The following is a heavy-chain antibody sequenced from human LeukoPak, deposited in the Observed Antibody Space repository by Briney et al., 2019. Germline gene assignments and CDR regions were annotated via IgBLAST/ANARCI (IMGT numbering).Heavy chain of an antibody. CDR3: ARVPYSSSWYPTFDY. CDR2: ISSSGSTI. J-gene: IGHJ4*02. V-gene: IGHV3-48*03. CDR1: GFTFSSYE. D-gene: IGHD6-13*01. Sequence: HPGGSLRLSCAASGFTFSSYEMNWVRQAPGKVLEWVSYISSSGSTIYYADSVKGRFTISRDNAKNSLYLQMNSLRAEDTAVYYCARVPYSSSWYPTFDYWGQGTLVTVSS.